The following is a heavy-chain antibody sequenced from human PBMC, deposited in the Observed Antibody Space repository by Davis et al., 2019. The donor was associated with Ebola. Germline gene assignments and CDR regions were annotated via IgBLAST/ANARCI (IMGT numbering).Heavy chain of an antibody. CDR1: GFTFSSYS. CDR3: ARGSLIWFGESPPYGMDV. D-gene: IGHD3-10*01. Sequence: GESLKISCAASGFTFSSYSMNWVRQAPGKGLEWVSSISSSSSYIYYADSVKGRFTISRDNAKNSVYLQMNSLRVEDTAVYYCARGSLIWFGESPPYGMDVWGQGTTVTVSS. J-gene: IGHJ6*02. V-gene: IGHV3-21*01. CDR2: ISSSSSYI.